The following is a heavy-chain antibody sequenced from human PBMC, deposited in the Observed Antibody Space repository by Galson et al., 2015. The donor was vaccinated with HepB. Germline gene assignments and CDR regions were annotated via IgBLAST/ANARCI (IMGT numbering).Heavy chain of an antibody. CDR3: ARVFTTVTAYYYYYYMDV. CDR1: GYTFTSYD. D-gene: IGHD4-11*01. J-gene: IGHJ6*03. CDR2: MNPNSGNT. V-gene: IGHV1-8*01. Sequence: SVKVSCKASGYTFTSYDINWVRQATGQGLEWMGWMNPNSGNTGYAQKFQGRVTMTRNTSISTAYMELSSLRSEDTAVYYCARVFTTVTAYYYYYYMDVWGKETTVTVSS.